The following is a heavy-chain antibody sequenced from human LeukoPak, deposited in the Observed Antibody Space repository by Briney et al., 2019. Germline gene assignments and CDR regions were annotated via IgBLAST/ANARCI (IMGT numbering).Heavy chain of an antibody. CDR1: GYTLTTYA. V-gene: IGHV1-3*01. Sequence: GASVKVSCKSSGYTLTTYAIHWVRQAPGQRLEYMGWINAGNGNTKYSQNFQGRVTVTRDTSASTAYMELSSLRSEDTAVYYCAREHDVLTGYSLDYWGQGTLVTVSS. CDR2: INAGNGNT. D-gene: IGHD3-9*01. CDR3: AREHDVLTGYSLDY. J-gene: IGHJ4*02.